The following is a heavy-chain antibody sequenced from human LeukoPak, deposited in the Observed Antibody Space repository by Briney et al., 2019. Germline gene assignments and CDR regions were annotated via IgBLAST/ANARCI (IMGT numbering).Heavy chain of an antibody. CDR1: GFTFSSYS. Sequence: GGFLRLSCAASGFTFSSYSMNWVRQAPGKGLEWVSALTDSGGNTYYAGSVKGRFTISRDNSKNTLYLQMNSLRAEDTAIYYCAKSPLDTSITIYFDYWGQGTLVTVSS. D-gene: IGHD2-2*01. CDR2: LTDSGGNT. V-gene: IGHV3-23*01. CDR3: AKSPLDTSITIYFDY. J-gene: IGHJ4*02.